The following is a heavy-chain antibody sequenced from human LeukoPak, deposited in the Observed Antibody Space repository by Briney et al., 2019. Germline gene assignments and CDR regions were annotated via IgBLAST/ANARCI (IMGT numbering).Heavy chain of an antibody. J-gene: IGHJ6*02. V-gene: IGHV3-30-3*01. CDR2: ISYDGSNK. D-gene: IGHD4-17*01. Sequence: GGSLRLSCAASGFTFSSYAMHWVRQAPGKGLEWVAVISYDGSNKYYADSVKGRFTISRDNSKNTLYLQMNSLRAEDTAVYYCARDYGDYPYYYYDMDVWGQGTTVTVSS. CDR3: ARDYGDYPYYYYDMDV. CDR1: GFTFSSYA.